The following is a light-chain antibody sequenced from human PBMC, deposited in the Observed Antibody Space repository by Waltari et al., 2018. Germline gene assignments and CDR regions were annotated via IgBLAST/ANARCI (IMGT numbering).Light chain of an antibody. V-gene: IGKV3-15*01. CDR2: GAS. Sequence: EIVMTQAPATLSVSPGERVTPSCGASQSVSSNLAWYQQRPGQAPRLLITGASTRATGIPARFSGSGSGTDFTLTISSLQSEDFAVYYCHQYNSWPQTFGQGTKVEIK. J-gene: IGKJ1*01. CDR1: QSVSSN. CDR3: HQYNSWPQT.